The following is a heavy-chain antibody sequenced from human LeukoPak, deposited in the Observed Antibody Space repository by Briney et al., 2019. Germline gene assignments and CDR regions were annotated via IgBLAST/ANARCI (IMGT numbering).Heavy chain of an antibody. V-gene: IGHV3-30*02. Sequence: GGPLRLSCAASGFIFSSYGMHWVRQAPGKGLEWVAFIRYDGSNKYYADSVKGRFTISRDNSKNTLYLQMNSLRAEDTAVYYCAKDPTYSGSYVDWGQGTLVTVSS. CDR3: AKDPTYSGSYVD. J-gene: IGHJ4*02. CDR1: GFIFSSYG. CDR2: IRYDGSNK. D-gene: IGHD1-26*01.